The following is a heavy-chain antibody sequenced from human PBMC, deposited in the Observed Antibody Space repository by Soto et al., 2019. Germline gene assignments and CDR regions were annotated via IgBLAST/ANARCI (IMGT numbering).Heavy chain of an antibody. CDR1: GYTFTSYG. CDR2: ISAYNGNT. CDR3: AREIAARPPGDDRTYNWFDP. D-gene: IGHD6-6*01. Sequence: WASVKVSCKASGYTFTSYGISWVRQAPGQGLEWMGWISAYNGNTNYAQKLQGRVTMTTDTSTSTAYMELRSLRSDDTAVYYCAREIAARPPGDDRTYNWFDPWGQGTLVTVSS. J-gene: IGHJ5*02. V-gene: IGHV1-18*04.